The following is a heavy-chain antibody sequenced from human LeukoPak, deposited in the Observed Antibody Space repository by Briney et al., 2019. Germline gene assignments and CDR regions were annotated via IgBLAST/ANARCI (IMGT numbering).Heavy chain of an antibody. D-gene: IGHD3-22*01. CDR2: ISWNSGSI. CDR1: GFTFDDYA. CDR3: AISSYDSSGYYLSDAFDI. J-gene: IGHJ3*02. V-gene: IGHV3-9*01. Sequence: PGGSLRLSCAASGFTFDDYAMHWVRQAPGKGLEWVSGISWNSGSIGYADSVKGRFTISRDNAKNSLYLQMNSLRAEDTALYYCAISSYDSSGYYLSDAFDIWGQGTMVTVSS.